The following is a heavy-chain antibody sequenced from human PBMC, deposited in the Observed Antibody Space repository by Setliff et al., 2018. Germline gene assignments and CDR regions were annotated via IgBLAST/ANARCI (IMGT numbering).Heavy chain of an antibody. CDR2: INPNSGGT. CDR1: GYTFAGYY. J-gene: IGHJ4*02. D-gene: IGHD6-13*01. CDR3: ARVRTATSGAAAGIGRLIDY. Sequence: ASVKVSCKASGYTFAGYYIHWVRQAPGQGLEWMGWINPNSGGTNYAQKFQGRVTMTRDTSISTAYMELSRLRSDDTAVYYCARVRTATSGAAAGIGRLIDYWGQGTLVTVSS. V-gene: IGHV1-2*02.